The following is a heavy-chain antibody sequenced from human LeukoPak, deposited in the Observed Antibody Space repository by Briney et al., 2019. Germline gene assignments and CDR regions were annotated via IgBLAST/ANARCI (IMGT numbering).Heavy chain of an antibody. CDR2: IYHSGST. V-gene: IGHV4-38-2*01. CDR1: GYSISSGYY. D-gene: IGHD2-15*01. CDR3: ASLGKAYCSGGSCYLFDY. J-gene: IGHJ4*02. Sequence: TSETLSLTCAVSGYSISSGYYWGWIRQPPGKGLEWIGSIYHSGSTYYNPSLKSRVTISVDTSKNQFSLKLSSVTAADTAVYYCASLGKAYCSGGSCYLFDYWGQRTLVTVSS.